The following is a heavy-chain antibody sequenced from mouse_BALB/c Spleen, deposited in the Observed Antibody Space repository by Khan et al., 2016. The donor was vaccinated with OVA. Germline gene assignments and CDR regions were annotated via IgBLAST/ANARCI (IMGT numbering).Heavy chain of an antibody. J-gene: IGHJ3*01. Sequence: QVQLQQSGAELAKPGASVKMSCKASGYTFTSYWMHWVKQRPGQGLEWIGYINPSTGYTEYNQKFKGKATLTADKSSSTAYMQLSSLTSEDSAVYYCARGYYAPAWFAYWGQGTLVTVAA. CDR2: INPSTGYT. CDR3: ARGYYAPAWFAY. V-gene: IGHV1-7*01. D-gene: IGHD2-1*01. CDR1: GYTFTSYW.